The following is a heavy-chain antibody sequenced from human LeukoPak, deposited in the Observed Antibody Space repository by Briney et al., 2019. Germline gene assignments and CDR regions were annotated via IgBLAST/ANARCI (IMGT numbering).Heavy chain of an antibody. CDR1: GGSFSGYY. J-gene: IGHJ4*02. V-gene: IGHV4-34*01. Sequence: SETLSLTCAVYGGSFSGYYWSWIRQPPGKGLEWIGEINHSGSTNYNPSLKSRVTISVDTSKNQFSLKLSPVTSADTAVYYCASGHSSSSYXGQGTLVTVSS. CDR2: INHSGST. D-gene: IGHD6-13*01. CDR3: ASGHSSSSY.